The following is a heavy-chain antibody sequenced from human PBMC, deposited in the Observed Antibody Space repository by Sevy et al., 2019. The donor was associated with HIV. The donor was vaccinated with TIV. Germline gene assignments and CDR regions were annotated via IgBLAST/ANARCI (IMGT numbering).Heavy chain of an antibody. V-gene: IGHV3-53*01. D-gene: IGHD3-3*01. CDR1: GFTVSSNY. J-gene: IGHJ6*02. CDR2: IYSGGST. Sequence: GGSLRLSCAASGFTVSSNYMSWVRQAPGKGLEWVSVIYSGGSTYYADSVKGRFTISRDNSKNTLYLQMISLRAEDTAVYYCARDYGGGRYVFSRNYYYGMDVWGQGTTVTVSS. CDR3: ARDYGGGRYVFSRNYYYGMDV.